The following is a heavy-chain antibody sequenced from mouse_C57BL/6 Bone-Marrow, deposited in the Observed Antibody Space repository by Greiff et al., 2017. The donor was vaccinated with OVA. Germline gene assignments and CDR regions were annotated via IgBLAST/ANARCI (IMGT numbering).Heavy chain of an antibody. J-gene: IGHJ1*03. Sequence: QVQLQQPGAELVRPGSSVKLSCKASGYTFTSYWMHWVKQRPIQGLEWIGNIDPSDSETHYNQKFKDKATLTVDKSSSTAYMQLSSLTSEDSAGYYCASQTRVLRPTWYFDVWGTGTTVTVSS. D-gene: IGHD1-2*01. CDR3: ASQTRVLRPTWYFDV. V-gene: IGHV1-52*01. CDR2: IDPSDSET. CDR1: GYTFTSYW.